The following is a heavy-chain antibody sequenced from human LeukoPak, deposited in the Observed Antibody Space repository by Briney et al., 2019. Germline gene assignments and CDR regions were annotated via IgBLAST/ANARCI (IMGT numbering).Heavy chain of an antibody. CDR1: GFTFSSYA. Sequence: GGSLRLSCAASGFTFSSYAMSWVRQAPGKGLEWVSTISGSRDSTYYADSVKDRFTISRGNSMNTLYLQMNNLRAEDTAVYYCAREVPAFDYWGQGTLVTLSS. V-gene: IGHV3-23*01. CDR2: ISGSRDST. CDR3: AREVPAFDY. J-gene: IGHJ4*02.